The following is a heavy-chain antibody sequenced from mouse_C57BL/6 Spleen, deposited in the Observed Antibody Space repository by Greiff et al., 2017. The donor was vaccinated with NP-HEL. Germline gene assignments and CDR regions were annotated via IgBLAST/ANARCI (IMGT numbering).Heavy chain of an antibody. V-gene: IGHV1-54*01. D-gene: IGHD1-1*01. Sequence: VKLMESGAELVRPGTSVKVSCKASGYAFTNYLIEWVKQRPGQGLEWIGVINPGSGGTNYNEKFKGKATLTADKSSSTAYMQLSSLTSEDSAVYFCARSGTTVVPFDYWGQGTTLTVSS. CDR2: INPGSGGT. J-gene: IGHJ2*01. CDR3: ARSGTTVVPFDY. CDR1: GYAFTNYL.